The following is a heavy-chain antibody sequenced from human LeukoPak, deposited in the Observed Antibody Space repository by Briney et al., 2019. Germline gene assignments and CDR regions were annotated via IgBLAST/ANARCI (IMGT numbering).Heavy chain of an antibody. CDR1: GFEFNIYG. CDR3: ASLKGVVLMVYATHYFDY. Sequence: GGTLRLSCAASGFEFNIYGMNWVRQPPGKGLEWVSSISGRGDSTSYADSVKGRFTISRDNSKNTLYLQMNSLRAEDTAVYYCASLKGVVLMVYATHYFDYWGQGTLVTVSS. V-gene: IGHV3-23*01. D-gene: IGHD2-8*01. CDR2: ISGRGDST. J-gene: IGHJ4*02.